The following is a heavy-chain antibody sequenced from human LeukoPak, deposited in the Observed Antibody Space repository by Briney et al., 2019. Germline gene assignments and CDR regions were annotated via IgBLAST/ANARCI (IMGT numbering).Heavy chain of an antibody. CDR2: MNPNSGNT. CDR3: ARSWSSGYYALYYFDY. Sequence: AASVKVSCKASGYTFTSYDINWVRQATGQGLEWMGWMNPNSGNTGYAQKFQGRVTMTMNTSISTAYMELSSLRFEDTAVYYCARSWSSGYYALYYFDYWGQGTLVTVSS. D-gene: IGHD3-22*01. J-gene: IGHJ4*02. CDR1: GYTFTSYD. V-gene: IGHV1-8*01.